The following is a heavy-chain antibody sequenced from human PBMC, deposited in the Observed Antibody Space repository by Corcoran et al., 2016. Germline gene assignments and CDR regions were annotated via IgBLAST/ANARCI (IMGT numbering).Heavy chain of an antibody. CDR3: ARGTDYYGSGSYYKP. V-gene: IGHV1-2*02. J-gene: IGHJ4*02. CDR1: GYTFTGYY. Sequence: QVQLVHSFSSVPQPGASVKVSCKASGYTFTGYYMHWVRQAPGKGIEWMGWINPNSGGTNYAQKFQGRVTRTRDTSNSTAYMELSRRRSDDTDVYYCARGTDYYGSGSYYKPWGQGALVTVSS. D-gene: IGHD3-10*01. CDR2: INPNSGGT.